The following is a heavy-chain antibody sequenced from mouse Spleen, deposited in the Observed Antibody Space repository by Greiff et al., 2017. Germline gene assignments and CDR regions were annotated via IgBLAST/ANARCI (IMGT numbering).Heavy chain of an antibody. V-gene: IGHV5-17*01. CDR2: ISSGSSTI. CDR1: GFTFSDYG. D-gene: IGHD2-5*01. Sequence: EVQRVESGGGLVKPGGSLKLSCAASGFTFSDYGMHWVRQAPEKGLEWVAYISSGSSTIYYADTVKGRFTISRDNAKNTLFLQMTSLRSEDTAMYYCARTAYYSNYGDFDVWGAGTTVTVSS. J-gene: IGHJ1*01. CDR3: ARTAYYSNYGDFDV.